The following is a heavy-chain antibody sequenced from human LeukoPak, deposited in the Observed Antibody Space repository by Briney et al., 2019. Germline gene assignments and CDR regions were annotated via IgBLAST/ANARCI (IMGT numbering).Heavy chain of an antibody. CDR3: AGVSRFLEWPDY. Sequence: SETLSLTCSVSGGSINSYHWSWIRQPAGKGPEWIGRIYISGSTNYNPSLKSRVTMSIDTSKNQFSLKLSSVTAADTAVYYCAGVSRFLEWPDYWGQGTLVTVSS. CDR1: GGSINSYH. J-gene: IGHJ4*02. CDR2: IYISGST. D-gene: IGHD3-3*01. V-gene: IGHV4-4*07.